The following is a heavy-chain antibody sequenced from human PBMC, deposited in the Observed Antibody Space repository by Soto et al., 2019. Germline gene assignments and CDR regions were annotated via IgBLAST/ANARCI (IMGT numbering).Heavy chain of an antibody. D-gene: IGHD2-2*01. CDR3: ARQRGEYQLPHYYYYYMDV. CDR1: GGSISSYY. J-gene: IGHJ6*03. V-gene: IGHV4-59*08. Sequence: SETLSLTCTVSGGSISSYYWSWIRQPPGKGLEWIGYIYYSGSTNYNPSLKSRVTISVDTSKNQFSLKLSSVTAADTAVYYCARQRGEYQLPHYYYYYMDVWGKGTTVTVSS. CDR2: IYYSGST.